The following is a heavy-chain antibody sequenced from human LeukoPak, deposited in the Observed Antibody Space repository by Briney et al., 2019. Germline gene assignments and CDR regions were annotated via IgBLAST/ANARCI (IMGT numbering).Heavy chain of an antibody. CDR2: INPNSGGT. CDR1: GYTFTGYY. D-gene: IGHD3-10*01. V-gene: IGHV1-2*02. J-gene: IGHJ6*03. CDR3: ARGVTGIYYYYYMDV. Sequence: GASVKVSCKASGYTFTGYYIHWVRQAPGQGLEWMGWINPNSGGTNYAQKFQGRVTMTRDTSISTAYMELSRLNSDDTAVYYCARGVTGIYYYYYMDVWGTRTTVTVSS.